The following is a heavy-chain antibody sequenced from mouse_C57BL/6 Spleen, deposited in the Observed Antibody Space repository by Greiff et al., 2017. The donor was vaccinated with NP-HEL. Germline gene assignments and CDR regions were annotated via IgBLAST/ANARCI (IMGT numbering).Heavy chain of an antibody. V-gene: IGHV1-82*01. J-gene: IGHJ4*01. CDR1: GYAFSSSW. D-gene: IGHD1-1*01. CDR2: IYPGDGDT. CDR3: AREKGYYYGPAMDY. Sequence: VQLQQSGPELVKPGASVKISCKASGYAFSSSWMNWVKQRPGKGLEWIGRIYPGDGDTNYNGKFKGKATLTADKSSSTAYMQLSSLTSEDSAVYFCAREKGYYYGPAMDYWGQGTSVTVSS.